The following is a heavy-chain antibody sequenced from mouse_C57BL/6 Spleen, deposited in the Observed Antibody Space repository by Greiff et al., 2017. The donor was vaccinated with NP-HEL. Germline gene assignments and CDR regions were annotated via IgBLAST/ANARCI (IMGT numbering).Heavy chain of an antibody. D-gene: IGHD1-1*01. J-gene: IGHJ3*01. CDR3: ARGIPYYYGSSKPWFAY. CDR1: GYTFTDYN. V-gene: IGHV1-18*01. Sequence: EVQLQQSGPELVKPGASVKIPCKASGYTFTDYNMDWVKQSHGKSLEWIGDINPNNGGTIYNQKFKGKATLTVDKSSSTAYMELRSLTSEDTAVYYCARGIPYYYGSSKPWFAYWGQGTLVTVSA. CDR2: INPNNGGT.